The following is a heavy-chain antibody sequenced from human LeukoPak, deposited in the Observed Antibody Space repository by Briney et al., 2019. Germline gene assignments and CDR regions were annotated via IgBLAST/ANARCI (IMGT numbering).Heavy chain of an antibody. D-gene: IGHD5-12*01. CDR2: ISSSGSTI. J-gene: IGHJ4*02. V-gene: IGHV3-48*03. CDR1: GFTFSSYE. CDR3: ASVDIVAPGG. Sequence: GGSLRLSCAASGFTFSSYEMNWVRQAPGKGLEWVSYISSSGSTISYADSVKGRFTISRDNDKNSLYLQMNRLRAEETAVYYCASVDIVAPGGWGQGTLVTVSS.